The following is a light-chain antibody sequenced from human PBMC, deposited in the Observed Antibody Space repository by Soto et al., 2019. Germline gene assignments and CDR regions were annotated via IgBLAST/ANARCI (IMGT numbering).Light chain of an antibody. V-gene: IGLV2-14*01. CDR2: EVS. Sequence: QSALTQPAAVSGSPGQSITISCTGTISDIGLYNYVSWYQQHPGKAPKLVIYEVSNRPSGVSDRFSGSKSDNTASLTISGLQAEDEANYYCSSFTTTSTLAFGAGTKVTVL. CDR3: SSFTTTSTLA. J-gene: IGLJ1*01. CDR1: ISDIGLYNY.